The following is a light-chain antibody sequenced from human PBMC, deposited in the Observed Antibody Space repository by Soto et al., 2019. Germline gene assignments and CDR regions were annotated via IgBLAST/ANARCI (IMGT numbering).Light chain of an antibody. V-gene: IGLV1-44*01. CDR2: RNS. J-gene: IGLJ3*02. CDR3: ATWDDSLDGWV. Sequence: QSVLTQPPSASGSPGQRVIISCSGSSSNIGNNAVNWYQHLPGTSPKLLIYRNSQRPSGVPDRFSGSKSGTSASLAISGLQSEDETEYYCATWDDSLDGWVFGGGTQLTVL. CDR1: SSNIGNNA.